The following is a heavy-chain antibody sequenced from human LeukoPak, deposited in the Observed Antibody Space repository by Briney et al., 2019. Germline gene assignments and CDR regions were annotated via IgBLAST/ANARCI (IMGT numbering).Heavy chain of an antibody. Sequence: GGSLRLSCAASGFTFSSYAMSWVRQAPGKGLEWVSTVSGGGGTTYYADSVKGRFTISRDSSKNTPFLQMNRLRPEDAAVYYCAKLSGDYLLNYFDYWGQGTLVTVSS. J-gene: IGHJ4*02. CDR1: GFTFSSYA. D-gene: IGHD4-17*01. CDR3: AKLSGDYLLNYFDY. CDR2: VSGGGGTT. V-gene: IGHV3-23*01.